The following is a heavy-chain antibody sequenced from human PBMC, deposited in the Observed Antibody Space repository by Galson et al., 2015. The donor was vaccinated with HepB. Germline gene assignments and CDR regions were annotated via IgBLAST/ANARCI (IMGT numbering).Heavy chain of an antibody. D-gene: IGHD3-16*02. J-gene: IGHJ4*02. V-gene: IGHV4-59*08. CDR2: IYYSGST. CDR1: GGSISSYY. Sequence: LTCTVSGGSISSYYWSWIRQPPGKGLEWIGYIYYSGSTNYNPSLKSRVTISVDTSKNQFSLKLSSVTAADTAVYYCARLPARYTHDYWGQGTLVTVSS. CDR3: ARLPARYTHDY.